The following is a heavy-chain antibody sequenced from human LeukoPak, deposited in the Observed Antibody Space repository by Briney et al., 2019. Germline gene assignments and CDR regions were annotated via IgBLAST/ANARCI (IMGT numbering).Heavy chain of an antibody. Sequence: GGSLRLSCAPSGFTFDDYGMSCVRQAPGKGLEWVSGINWNGGNTVYAHSVKGRFTIFRDNAKNSLYLEMDSLRVEDTALYYCARTSDGSWFDPWGQGTLGTVSS. CDR2: INWNGGNT. D-gene: IGHD2-15*01. V-gene: IGHV3-20*04. J-gene: IGHJ5*02. CDR3: ARTSDGSWFDP. CDR1: GFTFDDYG.